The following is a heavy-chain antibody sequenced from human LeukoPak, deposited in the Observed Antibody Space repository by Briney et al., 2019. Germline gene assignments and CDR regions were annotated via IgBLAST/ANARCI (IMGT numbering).Heavy chain of an antibody. V-gene: IGHV1-24*01. Sequence: ASVKVSCKVSGYTLTELSMHWVRHAPGKGLELMGGFDPEDGETIYAQKFQGRVTMTEDTSTDTAYMELSSLRSEDTAVYYRATGYDYVWGSYRYTGFDYWGQGTLVTVSS. CDR3: ATGYDYVWGSYRYTGFDY. D-gene: IGHD3-16*02. J-gene: IGHJ4*02. CDR1: GYTLTELS. CDR2: FDPEDGET.